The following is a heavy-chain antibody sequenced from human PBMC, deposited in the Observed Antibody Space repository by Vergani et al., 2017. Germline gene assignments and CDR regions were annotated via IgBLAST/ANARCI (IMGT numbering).Heavy chain of an antibody. CDR1: GGTFSSYT. Sequence: QVQLVQSGAEVKKPGSSVKVSCKASGGTFSSYTISWVRQAPGQGLEWMGRIIPILGIANYAQKFQGRVTITADKSTSTAYMELSSLRSEDTAVYYCASFCSSTRCFYFAYWGQGTLVTVSS. V-gene: IGHV1-69*02. CDR2: IIPILGIA. J-gene: IGHJ4*02. D-gene: IGHD2-2*01. CDR3: ASFCSSTRCFYFAY.